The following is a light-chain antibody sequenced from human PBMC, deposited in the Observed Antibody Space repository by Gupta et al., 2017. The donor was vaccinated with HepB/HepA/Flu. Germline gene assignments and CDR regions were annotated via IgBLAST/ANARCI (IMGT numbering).Light chain of an antibody. CDR2: GAS. CDR3: QQYGSSSYT. Sequence: EIVLTQSPGTLSLSAGERATLCCRASQSVSSSYLAWYQQKPGQAPRLLIYGASSRATGSPDRFSGSGSGTDFTLTISRLEPEDFAVYYCQQYGSSSYTFGQGTKLEIK. J-gene: IGKJ2*01. CDR1: QSVSSSY. V-gene: IGKV3-20*01.